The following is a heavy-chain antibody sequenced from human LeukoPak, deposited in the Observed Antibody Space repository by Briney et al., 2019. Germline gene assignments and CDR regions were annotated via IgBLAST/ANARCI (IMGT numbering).Heavy chain of an antibody. CDR3: TRAGSCWSFDY. CDR2: MYYSGCT. CDR1: GGSVSSYY. Sequence: AETECLICTVSGGSVSSYYWSWIRQPPGKGLEWIGHMYYSGCTNYSPSLKSRVTISVDTSKNQFSLRLSSVTAADTAVYYCTRAGSCWSFDYWGEGTRDPLSS. D-gene: IGHD6-19*01. J-gene: IGHJ4*02. V-gene: IGHV4-59*02.